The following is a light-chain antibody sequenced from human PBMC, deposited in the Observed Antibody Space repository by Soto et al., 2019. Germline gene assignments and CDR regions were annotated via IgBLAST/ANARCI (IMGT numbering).Light chain of an antibody. CDR2: AAS. J-gene: IGKJ4*01. CDR3: QQSYSTPLT. Sequence: IPVDNSAVALSSTQRDRGTLPCRASQSISSYLDWYQQKPGKAPKLLIYAASSLQSGVPSRFSGSGSGTDFTLTISSLQPEDFATYYCQQSYSTPLTFGGGTKVDI. CDR1: QSISSY. V-gene: IGKV1-39*01.